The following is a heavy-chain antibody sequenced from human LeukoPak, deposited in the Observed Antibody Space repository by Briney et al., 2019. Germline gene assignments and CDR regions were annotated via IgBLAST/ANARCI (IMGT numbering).Heavy chain of an antibody. J-gene: IGHJ3*02. V-gene: IGHV4-39*01. Sequence: SETLSLTCTVSGGSISSSSYYWGWIRQPPGKGLEWIGSIYYSGSTYYNPSLKSRVTISVDTSKNQFSLKLSSVTAADTAVYYCARLARVLLRFRERRGAFDIWGQGTMVTVSS. D-gene: IGHD3-10*01. CDR1: GGSISSSSYY. CDR3: ARLARVLLRFRERRGAFDI. CDR2: IYYSGST.